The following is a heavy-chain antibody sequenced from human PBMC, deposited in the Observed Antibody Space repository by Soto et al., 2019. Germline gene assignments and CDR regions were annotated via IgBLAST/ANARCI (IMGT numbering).Heavy chain of an antibody. V-gene: IGHV1-3*01. CDR2: INAGNGNT. CDR1: GDTYTSNA. D-gene: IGHD3-3*01. J-gene: IGHJ4*02. CDR3: ARGGIYDFWSGYYNYFDY. Sequence: TSVKVTCKDSGDTYTSNAMHWVRQAPGQRLEWMGWINAGNGNTKYSQKFQGRVTITRDTSASTAYMELSSLRSEDTAVYYCARGGIYDFWSGYYNYFDYWGQGTLVTVSS.